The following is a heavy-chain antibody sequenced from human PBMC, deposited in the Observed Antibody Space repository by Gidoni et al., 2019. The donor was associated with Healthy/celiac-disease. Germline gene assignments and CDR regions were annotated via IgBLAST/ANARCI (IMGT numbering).Heavy chain of an antibody. J-gene: IGHJ6*03. CDR3: ASTRRPGYSKGYYYYYMDV. Sequence: QLQLQESGPGLVKPSETLSLTCTVSGGSISSSSYYWGWIRQPPGKGLEWIGSIYYSGSTYYNPSLKSRVTISVDTSKNQFSLKLSSVTAADTAVYYCASTRRPGYSKGYYYYYMDVWGKGTTVTVSS. CDR2: IYYSGST. V-gene: IGHV4-39*01. CDR1: GGSISSSSYY. D-gene: IGHD4-4*01.